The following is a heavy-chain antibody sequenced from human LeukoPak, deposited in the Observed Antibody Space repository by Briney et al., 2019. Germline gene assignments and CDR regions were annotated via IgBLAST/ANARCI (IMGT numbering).Heavy chain of an antibody. D-gene: IGHD5-12*01. CDR3: ARVGSVATIDY. V-gene: IGHV3-74*01. J-gene: IGHJ4*02. CDR2: INSDGSST. CDR1: GFTFSSYW. Sequence: GGSLRLSCAASGFTFSSYWMHWVRQAPGKGLVWVSRINSDGSSTCYADSVKGRFTISRDNAKNTLYLQMNSLRAEDTAVYYCARVGSVATIDYWGQGTLVTVSS.